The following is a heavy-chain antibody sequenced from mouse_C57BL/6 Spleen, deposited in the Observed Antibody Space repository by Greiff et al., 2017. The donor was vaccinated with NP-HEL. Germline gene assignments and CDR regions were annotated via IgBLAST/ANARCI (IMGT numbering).Heavy chain of an antibody. D-gene: IGHD2-1*01. Sequence: VQLQQSGAELVKPGASVKISCKASGYAFSSYWMNWVKQRPGKGLEWIGQIYPGDGDTNYNGKFKGKATLTADKSSSTAYMQLSSLTSEDSAVYFCARDGVGNYPLDYWGQGTTLTVSS. CDR2: IYPGDGDT. V-gene: IGHV1-80*01. CDR1: GYAFSSYW. CDR3: ARDGVGNYPLDY. J-gene: IGHJ2*01.